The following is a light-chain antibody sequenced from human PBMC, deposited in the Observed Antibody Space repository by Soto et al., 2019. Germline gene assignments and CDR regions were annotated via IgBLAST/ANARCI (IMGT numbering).Light chain of an antibody. CDR2: DAS. CDR1: QSVSSN. CDR3: QQYNNWPL. J-gene: IGKJ4*01. Sequence: EIVMTQSPATLSVSPGERATLSCRASQSVSSNLAWYQQKPGQAPRLVIYDASTRATGIPARFSGSASGTEFTLTISSLQSEDFAVYYCQQYNNWPLFGGGTKVDIK. V-gene: IGKV3-15*01.